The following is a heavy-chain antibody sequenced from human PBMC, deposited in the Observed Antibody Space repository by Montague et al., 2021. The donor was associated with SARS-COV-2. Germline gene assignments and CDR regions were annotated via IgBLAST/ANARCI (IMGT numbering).Heavy chain of an antibody. CDR2: INHSGST. J-gene: IGHJ6*03. D-gene: IGHD2-2*01. CDR1: GGSFSDYY. Sequence: SETLSLTCAVYGGSFSDYYWSWICKPPGKGLERNGEINHSGSTNYNPNLKSRVTISVDTYKNKFALKLSAVTVADTAAYYCARFLRRVVPAATGHWEKNYCYYYFDDWGKGTAVTVSS. CDR3: ARFLRRVVPAATGHWEKNYCYYYFDD. V-gene: IGHV4-34*01.